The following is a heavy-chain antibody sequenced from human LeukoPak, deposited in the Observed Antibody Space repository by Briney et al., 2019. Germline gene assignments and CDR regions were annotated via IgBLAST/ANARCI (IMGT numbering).Heavy chain of an antibody. J-gene: IGHJ4*02. CDR2: ISGSGGST. CDR1: GGSISSGGYY. D-gene: IGHD4-23*01. V-gene: IGHV3-23*01. Sequence: LSLTCTVSGGSISSGGYYWSWVRQAPGKGLEWVSAISGSGGSTYYADSVKGRFTISRDNSKNTLYLQMNSLRAEDTAVYYCAKAPSPFYGGNIPDYWGQGTLVTVSS. CDR3: AKAPSPFYGGNIPDY.